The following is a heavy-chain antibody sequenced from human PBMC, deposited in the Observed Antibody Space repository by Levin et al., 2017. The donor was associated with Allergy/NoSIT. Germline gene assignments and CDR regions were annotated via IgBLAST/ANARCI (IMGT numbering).Heavy chain of an antibody. Sequence: SCEASGFDFHIYLMNWVRQAPGKGLEWLSSITTGSNYKYYIDSVRGRFVISRDNGRNSLYLQMNSLRAEDTAVYYCARSHPLTGTTHFSYQDGMDVWGQGTTVTVSS. J-gene: IGHJ6*02. CDR3: ARSHPLTGTTHFSYQDGMDV. D-gene: IGHD1/OR15-1a*01. CDR2: ITTGSNYK. CDR1: GFDFHIYL. V-gene: IGHV3-21*01.